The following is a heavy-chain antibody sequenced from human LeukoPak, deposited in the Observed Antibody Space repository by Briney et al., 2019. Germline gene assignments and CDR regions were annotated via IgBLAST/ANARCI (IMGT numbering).Heavy chain of an antibody. CDR2: IIPIFGTA. J-gene: IGHJ5*02. V-gene: IGHV1-69*01. D-gene: IGHD3-10*01. CDR1: GGTFSSYA. CDR3: ARERRVTMVRGVIDWFDP. Sequence: GASVKVSCKASGGTFSSYAISWVRQAPGQGLEWMGGIIPIFGTANYAQKFQGRVTITADESTSTAYMELSSLRSEDTAVYYCARERRVTMVRGVIDWFDPWGQGTLVTVSS.